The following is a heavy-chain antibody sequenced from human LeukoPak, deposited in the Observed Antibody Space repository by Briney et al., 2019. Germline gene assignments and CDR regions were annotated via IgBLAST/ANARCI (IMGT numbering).Heavy chain of an antibody. CDR3: AKVIVSAWRQNDL. CDR1: GGSISSGSYY. J-gene: IGHJ5*02. Sequence: PSQTLSLTCTVSGGSISSGSYYWSWIRQPAGKGLEWIGRIYTSGSTNYNPSLKSRVTISVDTSKNQFSLKLSSVTAADTAVYYCAKVIVSAWRQNDLWGQGILVIVSS. V-gene: IGHV4-61*02. CDR2: IYTSGST. D-gene: IGHD2-15*01.